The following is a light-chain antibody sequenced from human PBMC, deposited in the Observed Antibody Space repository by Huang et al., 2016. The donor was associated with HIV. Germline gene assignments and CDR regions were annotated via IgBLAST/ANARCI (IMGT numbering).Light chain of an antibody. J-gene: IGKJ2*01. CDR1: QSISSN. V-gene: IGKV3-15*01. CDR2: GAS. CDR3: QQYNNRYT. Sequence: IVMTQSPATLSVSPGERATLSCRASQSISSNLGWSQQKPGQDPRLLIYGASTRATGIPARFSGRGFGTEFTLTISSLQSEYFAVYYCQQYNNRYTFGQGTKLEIK.